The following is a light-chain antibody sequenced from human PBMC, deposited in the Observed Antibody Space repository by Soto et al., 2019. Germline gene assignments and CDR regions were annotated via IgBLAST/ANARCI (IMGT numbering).Light chain of an antibody. CDR1: SSDVGAYDY. J-gene: IGLJ1*01. CDR3: SSYTSGSTPYV. V-gene: IGLV2-14*03. Sequence: QSALTQPASVSGSPGQSITISCTGTSSDVGAYDYVSWFQQYPGKAPKLMIYDVTDRPSGVSDRFFGSKSGNTASLTISGLLAEDEADYYCSSYTSGSTPYVFGTGTKVTV. CDR2: DVT.